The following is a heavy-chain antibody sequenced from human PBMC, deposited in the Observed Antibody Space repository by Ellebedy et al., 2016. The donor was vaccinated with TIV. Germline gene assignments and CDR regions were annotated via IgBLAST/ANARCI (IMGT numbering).Heavy chain of an antibody. V-gene: IGHV4-59*01. CDR2: ISFSGST. J-gene: IGHJ4*02. D-gene: IGHD3-16*01. Sequence: SETLSLTCTISGGSISTVYWNWIRQSPGKGLEWIGSISFSGSTQYNPSLKSRVAMSVDTSKNQFSLKLNSVTPADTAVYYCARDGGAVSFDYWGQGILATVSS. CDR1: GGSISTVY. CDR3: ARDGGAVSFDY.